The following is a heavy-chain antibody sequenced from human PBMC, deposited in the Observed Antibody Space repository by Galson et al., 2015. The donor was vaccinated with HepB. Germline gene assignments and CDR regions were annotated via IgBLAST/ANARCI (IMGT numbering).Heavy chain of an antibody. CDR2: IRSKAYGGTT. CDR1: GFIFGDYA. D-gene: IGHD3-22*01. CDR3: ARVLRPYYDDSSGYGDY. Sequence: SLRLSCAASGFIFGDYAMSWFRQAPGKGPEWVGFIRSKAYGGTTKFAASVKGRFTISRDDSKSIAYMQMNSLKSEDTAVYYCARVLRPYYDDSSGYGDYWGQGTLVTVSS. V-gene: IGHV3-49*03. J-gene: IGHJ4*02.